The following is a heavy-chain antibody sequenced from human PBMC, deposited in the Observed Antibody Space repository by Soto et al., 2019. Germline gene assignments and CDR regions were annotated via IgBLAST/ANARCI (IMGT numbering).Heavy chain of an antibody. Sequence: LVKVSCEGSGYRLSELTMQWVRQAPGQGLEWMGIIDPGGGKTSYAQKFQGRVTMTRDTSTSTVYMELSSLRSEDTAVYYCARARWGFDAFDIWGQGTMVTVSS. D-gene: IGHD2-21*01. J-gene: IGHJ3*02. CDR1: GYRLSELT. CDR3: ARARWGFDAFDI. V-gene: IGHV1-46*01. CDR2: IDPGGGKT.